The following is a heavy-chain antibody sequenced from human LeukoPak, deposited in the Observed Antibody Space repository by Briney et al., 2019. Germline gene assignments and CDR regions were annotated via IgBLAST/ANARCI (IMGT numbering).Heavy chain of an antibody. CDR2: ISGTGSST. CDR1: GFTFRNYV. Sequence: GGSLRLSCAASGFTFRNYVIHWVRQAPGKGLEWVSTISGTGSSTYYADSAKGRFTISRDNSKDTLFLQLNSLTAADTAMYFCAKASVAIPQYCNSWGQGTLVTVSS. J-gene: IGHJ5*02. CDR3: AKASVAIPQYCNS. V-gene: IGHV3-23*01. D-gene: IGHD2-2*02.